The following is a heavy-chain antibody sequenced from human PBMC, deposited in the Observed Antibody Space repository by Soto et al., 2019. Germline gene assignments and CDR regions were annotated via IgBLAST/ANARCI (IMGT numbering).Heavy chain of an antibody. J-gene: IGHJ6*02. CDR1: GGTFSSNA. CDR3: ARDKAGRRFGELLGGMDV. CDR2: IIPIFGTA. Sequence: SVKVSCKASGGTFSSNAISWVRQAPGQGLEWMGGIIPIFGTANYAQKFQGRVTITADESTSTAYMELSSLRSEDTAVYYCARDKAGRRFGELLGGMDVWGQGTTVTVS. D-gene: IGHD3-10*01. V-gene: IGHV1-69*13.